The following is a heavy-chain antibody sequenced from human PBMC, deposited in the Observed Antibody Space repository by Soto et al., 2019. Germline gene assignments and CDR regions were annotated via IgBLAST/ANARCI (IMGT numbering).Heavy chain of an antibody. D-gene: IGHD1-1*01. V-gene: IGHV1-2*02. CDR2: INPNSGGT. CDR3: ARESLNWNDVGDYYYGMDV. Sequence: ASVKVSCKASGYTFTGYYMHWVRQAPGQGLEWMGWINPNSGGTNYAQKFQGRVTMTRDTSISTAYMELSRLRSDDTAVYYCARESLNWNDVGDYYYGMDVWGQGTTVTVSS. J-gene: IGHJ6*02. CDR1: GYTFTGYY.